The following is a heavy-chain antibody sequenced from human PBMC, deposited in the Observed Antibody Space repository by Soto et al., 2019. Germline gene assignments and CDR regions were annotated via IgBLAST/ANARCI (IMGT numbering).Heavy chain of an antibody. Sequence: GGSLRLSCAASGFTFSSYAMSWVRQAPGKGLEWVSAISGSGGSTYYADSVKGRFTVSRDNSKNTLYLQMNSLRAEDTAVYSCAKDVGLTPPPDCSGGSCYSGYYYYYYGMDVWGQGTTVTVSS. CDR2: ISGSGGST. J-gene: IGHJ6*02. CDR1: GFTFSSYA. CDR3: AKDVGLTPPPDCSGGSCYSGYYYYYYGMDV. D-gene: IGHD2-15*01. V-gene: IGHV3-23*01.